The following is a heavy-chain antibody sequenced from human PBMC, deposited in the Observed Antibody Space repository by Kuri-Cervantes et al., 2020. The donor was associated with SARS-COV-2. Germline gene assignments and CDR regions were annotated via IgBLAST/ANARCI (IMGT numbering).Heavy chain of an antibody. V-gene: IGHV3-30*18. CDR2: VSYDGSYK. J-gene: IGHJ6*02. Sequence: GESLKISCAASGFSFSSYGMSCVRQAPGKGLEWVALVSYDGSYKYYAGSVRGRFTISRDNSNKTVYLQMNSLRTEDTAVYYCAKSRSEGGGFFDYGVDVWGQGTTVTVSS. CDR1: GFSFSSYG. D-gene: IGHD3-3*01. CDR3: AKSRSEGGGFFDYGVDV.